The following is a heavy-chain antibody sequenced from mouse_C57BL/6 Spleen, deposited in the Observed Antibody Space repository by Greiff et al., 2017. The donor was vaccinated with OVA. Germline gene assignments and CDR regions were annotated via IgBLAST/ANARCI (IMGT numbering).Heavy chain of an antibody. CDR1: GYTFTSYW. Sequence: QVQLQQPGTELVKPGASVKLSCKASGYTFTSYWMHWVKQRPGQGLEWIGNINPSNGGTNYNEKFKSKATLTVDKSSSTAYMQLSSLTSEDSAVDECARVPFYYDYDGPFAYWGQGTLVTVSA. D-gene: IGHD2-4*01. V-gene: IGHV1-53*01. J-gene: IGHJ3*01. CDR3: ARVPFYYDYDGPFAY. CDR2: INPSNGGT.